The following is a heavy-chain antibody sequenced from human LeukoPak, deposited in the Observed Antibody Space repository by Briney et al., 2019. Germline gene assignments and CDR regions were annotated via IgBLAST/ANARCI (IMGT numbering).Heavy chain of an antibody. Sequence: SETLSLTCTVSGGSISSYYWSWIRQPPGKGLEWIGYIYYSGSTNYNPSLKSRVTISVDTSKNQFSLKLSSVTAADTAVYYCAWGMAVDTAMVLPFDYWGQGTLVTVSS. J-gene: IGHJ4*02. CDR1: GGSISSYY. CDR2: IYYSGST. CDR3: AWGMAVDTAMVLPFDY. D-gene: IGHD5-18*01. V-gene: IGHV4-59*01.